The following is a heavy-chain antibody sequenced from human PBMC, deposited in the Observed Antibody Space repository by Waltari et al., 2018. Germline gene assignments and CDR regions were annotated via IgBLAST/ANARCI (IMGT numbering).Heavy chain of an antibody. J-gene: IGHJ4*02. D-gene: IGHD4-17*01. CDR3: ASSLYGDYTQIWGRVFDY. CDR2: ISGSGGST. V-gene: IGHV3-23*01. CDR1: GFTFRNFA. Sequence: VQLLESGGGLVQSGGSLRLSCSASGFTFRNFAMNWVRQAPGKGVEWVSVISGSGGSTDYADSVKGRFTISRDNSKNTLYLQMNNLRVEDTAVYYCASSLYGDYTQIWGRVFDYWGQGTLVTVSS.